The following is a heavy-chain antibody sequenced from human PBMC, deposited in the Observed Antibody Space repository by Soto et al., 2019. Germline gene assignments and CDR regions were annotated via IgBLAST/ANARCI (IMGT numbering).Heavy chain of an antibody. J-gene: IGHJ4*02. CDR3: ATVDQYSSSWYTFDY. CDR1: GYTLTELS. D-gene: IGHD6-13*01. V-gene: IGHV1-24*01. CDR2: FDPEDGET. Sequence: GASVKVSCKVSGYTLTELSMHWVRQAPGKGLEWMGGFDPEDGETIYAQKFQGRVTMTEDTSTDTAYMELSSLRSEDTAVYYCATVDQYSSSWYTFDYWGQGTLVTVSS.